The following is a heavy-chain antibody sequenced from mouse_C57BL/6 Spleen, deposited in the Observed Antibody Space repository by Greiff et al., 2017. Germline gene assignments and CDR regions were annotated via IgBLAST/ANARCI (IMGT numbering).Heavy chain of an antibody. CDR2: ISSGSSTT. J-gene: IGHJ3*01. Sequence: EVQLQESGGGLVKPGGSLKLSCAASGFTFSDYGMHWVRQAPEKGLEWVAYISSGSSTTYYADTVKGRFTISRDNAKNTLFLQMTSLRSADTAMYYCAGGYCYGSSPAWFAYWGQGTLVTVSA. CDR3: AGGYCYGSSPAWFAY. V-gene: IGHV5-17*01. D-gene: IGHD1-1*01. CDR1: GFTFSDYG.